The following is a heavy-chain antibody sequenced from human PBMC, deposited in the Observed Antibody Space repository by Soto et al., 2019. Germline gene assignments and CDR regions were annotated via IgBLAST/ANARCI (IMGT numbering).Heavy chain of an antibody. J-gene: IGHJ4*02. CDR2: ISSGGDTI. CDR3: ARDRAAGGY. Sequence: EMHLVESGGGLVQPGGSLRLSCAASGFSFSNYEMNWVRQAPGKGLEWVAYISSGGDTIHYADSVRGRFTVSRDNARNSLSLQMNTLRVEDTAIYYCARDRAAGGYWGQGTLVTVSS. CDR1: GFSFSNYE. D-gene: IGHD6-13*01. V-gene: IGHV3-48*03.